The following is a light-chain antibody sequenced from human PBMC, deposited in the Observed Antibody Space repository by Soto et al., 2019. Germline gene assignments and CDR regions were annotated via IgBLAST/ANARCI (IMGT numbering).Light chain of an antibody. Sequence: DIQMTQSPSSLSASVGDTVTITCRASQSITNYLTWFQQKPGKAPSLLIFAADNLQDGVPSRFSGSGSGRDFSLTISSLQPEDFATCYCQQSYDMPWTFGQGTKVDIK. CDR2: AAD. V-gene: IGKV1-39*01. CDR1: QSITNY. J-gene: IGKJ1*01. CDR3: QQSYDMPWT.